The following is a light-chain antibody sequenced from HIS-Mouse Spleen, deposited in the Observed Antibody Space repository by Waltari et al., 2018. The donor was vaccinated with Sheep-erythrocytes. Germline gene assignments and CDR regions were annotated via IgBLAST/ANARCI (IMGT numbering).Light chain of an antibody. CDR1: SSDVGGYNY. CDR2: DVS. CDR3: CSYAGSYNHV. J-gene: IGLJ1*01. V-gene: IGLV2-11*01. Sequence: QSAPTQPRSVSGSPGQSVTISCTGPSSDVGGYNYVSWYQQHPGKAPKLMIYDVSKRPSGVPDRFSGSKSGNTASLTISGLQAEDEADYYCCSYAGSYNHVFATGTKVTVL.